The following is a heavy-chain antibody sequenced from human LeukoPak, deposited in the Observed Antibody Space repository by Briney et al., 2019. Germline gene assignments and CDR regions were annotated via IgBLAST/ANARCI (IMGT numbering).Heavy chain of an antibody. J-gene: IGHJ4*02. CDR1: GFTFSSYW. D-gene: IGHD3-22*01. CDR2: IKHDGSVQ. CDR3: ARVMGVDYYYDSSGYYLD. Sequence: GGSLRLSCAASGFTFSSYWMGWVRQAPGKGVEWVANIKHDGSVQYCVDSVKGRFTISRDNAKNSLYLQMNSLRAEDTAVYYCARVMGVDYYYDSSGYYLDWGQGTLVTVSS. V-gene: IGHV3-7*01.